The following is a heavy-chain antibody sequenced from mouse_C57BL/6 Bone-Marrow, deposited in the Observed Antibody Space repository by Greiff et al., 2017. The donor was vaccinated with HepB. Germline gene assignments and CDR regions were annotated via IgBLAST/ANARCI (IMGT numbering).Heavy chain of an antibody. V-gene: IGHV14-4*01. Sequence: EVKVVESGAELVRPGASVKLSCTASGFNIKDDYMHWVKQRPEQGLEWIGWIDPENGDTEYASKFQGKATITADTSSNTAYLQLSSLTSEDTAVYDCTTGSADYWGQGTTLTVSS. J-gene: IGHJ2*01. CDR2: IDPENGDT. CDR1: GFNIKDDY. CDR3: TTGSADY. D-gene: IGHD3-2*02.